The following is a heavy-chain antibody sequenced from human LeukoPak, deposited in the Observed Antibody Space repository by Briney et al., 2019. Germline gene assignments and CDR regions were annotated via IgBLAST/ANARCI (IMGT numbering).Heavy chain of an antibody. D-gene: IGHD6-19*01. V-gene: IGHV3-15*01. CDR2: IKSKTDGGTT. CDR1: GFTFSNAW. Sequence: PGVSLRLSCAASGFTFSNAWMSWVRQAPGKGLEWVGRIKSKTDGGTTDYAAPVKSRFTISRDDSKNTLYLQMNSLKTEDTAVYYCTTVRRAVAGPIDYWGQGTLVTVSS. CDR3: TTVRRAVAGPIDY. J-gene: IGHJ4*02.